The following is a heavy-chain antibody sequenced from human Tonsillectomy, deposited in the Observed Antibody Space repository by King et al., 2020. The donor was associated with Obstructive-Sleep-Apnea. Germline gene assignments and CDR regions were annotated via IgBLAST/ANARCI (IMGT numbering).Heavy chain of an antibody. J-gene: IGHJ4*02. Sequence: TLKESGPTLVKPTQTLTLTCTFSGFSLSTSGVGVGWIRQPPGKALEWLALIYWDDDKRYSPSLKSRLTITKDTSKNQVVLTMTNMDPVDTATYYFAHSKFEHYYDSSGYFFTTHYFDYWGQGTLVTVSS. D-gene: IGHD3-22*01. V-gene: IGHV2-5*02. CDR1: GFSLSTSGVG. CDR2: IYWDDDK. CDR3: AHSKFEHYYDSSGYFFTTHYFDY.